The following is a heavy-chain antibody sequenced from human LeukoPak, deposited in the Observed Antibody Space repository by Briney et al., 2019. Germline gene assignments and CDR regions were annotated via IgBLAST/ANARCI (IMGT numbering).Heavy chain of an antibody. V-gene: IGHV4-59*01. Sequence: SETLSLTCTVSGGSISSYYWSWIRQPPGRGLERIGHIYYSGSTKYSPSLKSRVTMSVDTSKHQFSLTLSSVTAADTAVYYCARAFVRGVSSYYFYMDVWGNGATVTISS. CDR1: GGSISSYY. CDR2: IYYSGST. D-gene: IGHD3-10*01. J-gene: IGHJ6*03. CDR3: ARAFVRGVSSYYFYMDV.